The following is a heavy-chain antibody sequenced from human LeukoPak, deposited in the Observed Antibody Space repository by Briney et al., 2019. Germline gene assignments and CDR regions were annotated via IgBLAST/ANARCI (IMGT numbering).Heavy chain of an antibody. D-gene: IGHD3-22*01. J-gene: IGHJ4*02. CDR3: ARDELQYYYDSSCPGSVDY. CDR1: GGSISSSSYY. Sequence: PSETLSLTCTVSGGSISSSSYYWGWIRQPPGKGLEWIGSTYYSGSTYYNPSLKSRVTISVDTSKNQFSLKLSSVTAADTAVYYCARDELQYYYDSSCPGSVDYWGQGTLVTVSS. CDR2: TYYSGST. V-gene: IGHV4-39*07.